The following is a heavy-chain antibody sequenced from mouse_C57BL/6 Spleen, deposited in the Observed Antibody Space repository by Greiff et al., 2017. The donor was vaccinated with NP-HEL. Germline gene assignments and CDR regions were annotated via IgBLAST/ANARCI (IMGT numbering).Heavy chain of an antibody. CDR3: ARRYDYGGYFDV. V-gene: IGHV1-80*01. CDR1: GYAFSSYW. CDR2: IYPGDGDT. Sequence: VKVVESGAELVKPGASVKISCKASGYAFSSYWMNWVKQRPGKGLEWIGQIYPGDGDTNYNGKFKGKATLTADKSSSTAYMQLSSLTSEDSAVYFCARRYDYGGYFDVWGTGTTVTVSS. D-gene: IGHD2-4*01. J-gene: IGHJ1*03.